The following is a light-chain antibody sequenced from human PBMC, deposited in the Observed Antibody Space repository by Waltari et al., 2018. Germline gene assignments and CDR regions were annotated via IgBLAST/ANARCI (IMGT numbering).Light chain of an antibody. CDR1: TSDLGGHNY. V-gene: IGLV2-14*03. CDR2: DVT. J-gene: IGLJ3*02. CDR3: CSFTSSSTWV. Sequence: QSALTQSASVSGSLGQSITMSCTGTTSDLGGHNYVSWYQQHPGKAPKLILYDVTSRPPGVSNRFSGSKSGNTASLTISGLQAEDEADYYCCSFTSSSTWVFGGGTKLTVL.